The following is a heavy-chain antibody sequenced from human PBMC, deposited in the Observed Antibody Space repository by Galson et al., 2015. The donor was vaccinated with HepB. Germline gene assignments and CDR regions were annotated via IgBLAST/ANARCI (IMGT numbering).Heavy chain of an antibody. CDR3: AREGYGGDTIDY. V-gene: IGHV4-59*12. Sequence: ETLSLTCTVSGGSISSFYWSWIRQPPGKGLEWIGYIYYSGSTKYNPSLKSRVTISVDTSKNQFSLNLRSVTAADTAVYYCAREGYGGDTIDYWGQGTLVTVSS. D-gene: IGHD2-21*02. CDR2: IYYSGST. CDR1: GGSISSFY. J-gene: IGHJ4*02.